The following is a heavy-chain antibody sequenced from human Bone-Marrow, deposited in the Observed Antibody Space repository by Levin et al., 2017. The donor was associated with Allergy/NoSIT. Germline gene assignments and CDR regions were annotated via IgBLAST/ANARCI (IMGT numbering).Heavy chain of an antibody. D-gene: IGHD6-13*01. CDR3: AREAGGSGWYTVDY. J-gene: IGHJ4*02. Sequence: GASVKVSCAASGFTFGTYAITWVRQAPGKGLQWVSAIRPGGEKTYYANSVEGRFTVSRDNSKNTVYLQMSSLRVEDTATYYCAREAGGSGWYTVDYWGRGTLVTVSS. CDR2: IRPGGEKT. CDR1: GFTFGTYA. V-gene: IGHV3-23*01.